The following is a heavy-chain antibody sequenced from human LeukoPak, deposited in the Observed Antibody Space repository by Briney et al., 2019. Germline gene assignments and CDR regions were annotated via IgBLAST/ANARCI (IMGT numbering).Heavy chain of an antibody. CDR2: INHSGST. CDR3: ARLVVATNSMDV. CDR1: GGSFSGYY. D-gene: IGHD2-15*01. V-gene: IGHV4-34*01. Sequence: SETLSLTCAVYGGSFSGYYWSWIRQPPGKGLEWIGEINHSGSTNYNPSLKSRVTISVDTSKNQFSLKLSSVTAADTAVYYCARLVVATNSMDVWGKGTTVTISS. J-gene: IGHJ6*03.